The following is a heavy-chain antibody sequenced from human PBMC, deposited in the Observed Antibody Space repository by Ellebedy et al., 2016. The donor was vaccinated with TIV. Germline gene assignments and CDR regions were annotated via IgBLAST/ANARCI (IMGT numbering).Heavy chain of an antibody. Sequence: ASVKVSCKVSGYTLTELSMHWVRQAPGKGLEWMGGFDPEDGETIYAQKFQGRVTITADKSTSTAYMELSSLRSEDTAVYYCARLEDIVVVPAAMNAFDIWGQGTMVTVSS. J-gene: IGHJ3*02. CDR2: FDPEDGET. V-gene: IGHV1-24*01. CDR3: ARLEDIVVVPAAMNAFDI. CDR1: GYTLTELS. D-gene: IGHD2-2*01.